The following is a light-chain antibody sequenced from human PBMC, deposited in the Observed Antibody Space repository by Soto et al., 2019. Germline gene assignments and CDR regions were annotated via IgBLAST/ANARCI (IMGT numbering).Light chain of an antibody. Sequence: DIQMTQSPSSLGASLVDIFTITGRSSQDISNYLNWYHQKPGKAPKLLIYDASNLETGVPSRLSGSGSGTDFTFTIRSLQPEDIATYYCQQYDNLPITFGQGTRLEIK. CDR3: QQYDNLPIT. CDR1: QDISNY. J-gene: IGKJ5*01. CDR2: DAS. V-gene: IGKV1-33*01.